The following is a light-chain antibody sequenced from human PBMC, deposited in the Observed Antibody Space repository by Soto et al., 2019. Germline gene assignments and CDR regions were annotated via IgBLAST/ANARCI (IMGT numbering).Light chain of an antibody. CDR1: QSVSTN. CDR3: QQYNYWPT. Sequence: EIVMTQSPATLSVSLGERATLSCRASQSVSTNLAWYQQKPGQAPRLLIYGASTRATGIPARFSGSASGTEFTLTISSLQSEDFVVYYCQQYNYWPTFGQGTKVEIK. J-gene: IGKJ1*01. CDR2: GAS. V-gene: IGKV3-15*01.